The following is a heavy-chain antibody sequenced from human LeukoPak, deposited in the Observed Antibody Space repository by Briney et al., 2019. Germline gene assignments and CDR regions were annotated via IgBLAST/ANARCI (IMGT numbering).Heavy chain of an antibody. Sequence: GGSLRLSCAASGFTFNTYTMNWVRQAPGEGLEWVGFIRGKPYGETTEYAASVQGRFTISRDDSESTTYLQLNSLKTEDTAVYYCTRGSDTIFGVARDGFDSWGQGTLVTVSS. D-gene: IGHD3-3*01. CDR3: TRGSDTIFGVARDGFDS. V-gene: IGHV3-49*04. CDR1: GFTFNTYT. J-gene: IGHJ4*02. CDR2: IRGKPYGETT.